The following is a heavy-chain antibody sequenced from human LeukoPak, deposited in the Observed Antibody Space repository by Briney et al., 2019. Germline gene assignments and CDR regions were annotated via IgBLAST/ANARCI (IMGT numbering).Heavy chain of an antibody. J-gene: IGHJ3*02. CDR3: AKDHSYYDFWSGYYRGGPLDI. CDR2: IWYDGSNK. V-gene: IGHV3-33*06. D-gene: IGHD3-3*01. Sequence: GRSLRLSCAASGFTFSSYGMHWVRQAPGKGLEWVAVIWYDGSNKYYADSVKGRFTISRDNSKNTLYLQMNSLRAEDTAVYYCAKDHSYYDFWSGYYRGGPLDIWGQGTMVTVSS. CDR1: GFTFSSYG.